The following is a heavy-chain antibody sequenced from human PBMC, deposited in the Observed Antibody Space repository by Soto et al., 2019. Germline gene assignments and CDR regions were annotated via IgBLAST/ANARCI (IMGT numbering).Heavy chain of an antibody. CDR3: AKDRVVVPAAPTNYYYYYGMDV. J-gene: IGHJ6*02. CDR2: ISYDGSNK. D-gene: IGHD2-2*01. Sequence: GGSLRLSCAASGFTFSSYGMHWVRQAPGKGLEWVAVISYDGSNKYYADSVKGRFTISRDNSKNTLYLQMNSLRAEDTAVYYCAKDRVVVPAAPTNYYYYYGMDVWGQGTTVTVSS. CDR1: GFTFSSYG. V-gene: IGHV3-30*18.